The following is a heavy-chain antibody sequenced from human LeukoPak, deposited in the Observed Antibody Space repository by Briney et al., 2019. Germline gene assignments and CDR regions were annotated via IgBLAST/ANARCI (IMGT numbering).Heavy chain of an antibody. D-gene: IGHD2-15*01. Sequence: GGSLRLSCAASGFTFSSYSMNWVRQAPGKGLEWVSSISSSSYIYYADSVKGRFTISRDNAKNSLYLQMNSLRAEDTAVYYCARAMIGYCSGGSCYGPNYYYYMDVWGKGTTVTISS. CDR3: ARAMIGYCSGGSCYGPNYYYYMDV. J-gene: IGHJ6*03. V-gene: IGHV3-21*01. CDR2: ISSSSYI. CDR1: GFTFSSYS.